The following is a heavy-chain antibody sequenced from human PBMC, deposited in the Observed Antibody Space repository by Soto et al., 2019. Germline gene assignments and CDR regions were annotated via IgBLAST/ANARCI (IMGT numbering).Heavy chain of an antibody. J-gene: IGHJ6*02. V-gene: IGHV3-30*18. D-gene: IGHD1-1*01. CDR3: AKELERTGTRGTRHYGMDV. CDR1: GFTFSSYG. Sequence: QVQLVESGGGVVQPGRSLRLSCAASGFTFSSYGMHWVRQAPGKGLEWVAVISYDGSNKYYADSVKGRFTISRDNSKNTLYLQMNSLRAEDTAVYYCAKELERTGTRGTRHYGMDVWGQGTTVTVSS. CDR2: ISYDGSNK.